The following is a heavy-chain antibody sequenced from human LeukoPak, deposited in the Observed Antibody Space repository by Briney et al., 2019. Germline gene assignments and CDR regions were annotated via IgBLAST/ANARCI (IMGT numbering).Heavy chain of an antibody. J-gene: IGHJ3*02. Sequence: GGTLRLSCAASGFTFSSYGMSWVRQAPGKGLEWVSAISGSGGSTYYADSVKGRFAISRDNSKNTLYLQMNSLRAEDTAVYYCARTITMIVVVYDAFDIWGQGTMVTVSS. CDR3: ARTITMIVVVYDAFDI. V-gene: IGHV3-23*01. CDR2: ISGSGGST. D-gene: IGHD3-22*01. CDR1: GFTFSSYG.